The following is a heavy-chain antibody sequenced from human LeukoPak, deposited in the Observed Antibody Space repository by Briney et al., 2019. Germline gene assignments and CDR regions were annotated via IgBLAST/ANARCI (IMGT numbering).Heavy chain of an antibody. D-gene: IGHD5-18*01. J-gene: IGHJ6*03. CDR2: IFYSGTT. Sequence: SETLSLTCSVSGGYISSISYYWGGIRQPPGKGLEWIGNIFYSGTTYYNPSLKSRVTISVATSNNQFSLKMSSVTAADTAVYYGARVLGGYSRGDYYYYMDVWGKGTTVTVSS. V-gene: IGHV4-39*01. CDR1: GGYISSISYY. CDR3: ARVLGGYSRGDYYYYMDV.